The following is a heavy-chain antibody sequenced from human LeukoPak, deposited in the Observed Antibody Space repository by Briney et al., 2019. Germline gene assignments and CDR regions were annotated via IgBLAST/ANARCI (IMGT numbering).Heavy chain of an antibody. CDR3: ARDRIPYCSGGSCYSKSASAFDI. CDR2: ISSSSSYI. J-gene: IGHJ3*02. V-gene: IGHV3-21*01. D-gene: IGHD2-15*01. Sequence: GGSLRLSCAASGFTFSSYAMSWVRQAPGKGLEWVSSISSSSSYIYYADSVKGRFTISRDNAKNSLYLQMNSLRAEDTAVYYCARDRIPYCSGGSCYSKSASAFDIWGQGTMVTVSS. CDR1: GFTFSSYA.